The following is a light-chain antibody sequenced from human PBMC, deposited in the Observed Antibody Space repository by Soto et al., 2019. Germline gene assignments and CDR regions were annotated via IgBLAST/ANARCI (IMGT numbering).Light chain of an antibody. CDR2: DAS. Sequence: EIVLTQSPATLSLSPGDRATLSCRASQNVRTYLVWYQQKPGQAPRLLIYDASNRATGIPARFSGSGSGTDFTLTISSLEREDFAVYYCQQRATWPPFTFGPGTKVDLK. V-gene: IGKV3-11*01. J-gene: IGKJ3*01. CDR3: QQRATWPPFT. CDR1: QNVRTY.